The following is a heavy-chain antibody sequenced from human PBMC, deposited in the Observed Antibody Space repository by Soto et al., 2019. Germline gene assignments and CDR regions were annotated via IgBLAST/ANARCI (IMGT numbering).Heavy chain of an antibody. CDR2: ISDDGSDK. V-gene: IGHV3-30*18. CDR3: AKGYSSSWQPGY. Sequence: GGSLRLSCATCGFNFRTYGMHWVRQAPGKGLEWAGVISDDGSDKYYADSVKGRFTISRDNSKNTLYLQMNSLRAEDTAVYYCAKGYSSSWQPGYWGQGTLVTVSS. J-gene: IGHJ4*02. CDR1: GFNFRTYG. D-gene: IGHD6-13*01.